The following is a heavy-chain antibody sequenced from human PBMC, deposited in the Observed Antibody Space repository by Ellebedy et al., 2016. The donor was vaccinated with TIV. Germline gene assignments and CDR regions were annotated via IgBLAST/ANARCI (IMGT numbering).Heavy chain of an antibody. J-gene: IGHJ4*02. CDR3: AKDSGDIVVLPAASFDY. CDR2: ISGSGGST. CDR1: GFTFSSYA. D-gene: IGHD2-2*01. Sequence: GGSLRLSXAASGFTFSSYAMSWVRQAPGKGLEWVSTISGSGGSTYYADSVKGRFTISRDNSKNTLYLQMNSLRAEDTAVYYCAKDSGDIVVLPAASFDYWGQGTLVTVSS. V-gene: IGHV3-23*01.